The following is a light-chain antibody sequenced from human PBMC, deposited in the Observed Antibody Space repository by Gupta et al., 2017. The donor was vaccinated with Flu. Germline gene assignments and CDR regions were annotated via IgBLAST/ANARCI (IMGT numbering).Light chain of an antibody. CDR3: CSYGINDV. CDR2: ECN. J-gene: IGLJ1*01. Sequence: QSALTQPPSASGSPGQSVAISCPGTSRDIGGNNYVSWYQQHPGKAPKLMINECNTRPSGVPDRSSGSKSGNTASLTVSGLQAEDEADYYCCSYGINDVFGTGTKVTVL. V-gene: IGLV2-8*01. CDR1: SRDIGGNNY.